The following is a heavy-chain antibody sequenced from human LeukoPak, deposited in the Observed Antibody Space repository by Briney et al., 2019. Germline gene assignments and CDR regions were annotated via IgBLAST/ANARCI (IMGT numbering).Heavy chain of an antibody. CDR2: IYSGGST. Sequence: GGSLRLSCAASGFTVSSNYMSWVRQAPGKGLEWVSVIYSGGSTYYADSVKGRFTISRDNSKNTLYLQVRSLRVEDTALYYCVKDQYYNINWFDPWGLGTLVTVSS. CDR3: VKDQYYNINWFDP. D-gene: IGHD3-9*01. J-gene: IGHJ5*02. CDR1: GFTVSSNY. V-gene: IGHV3-53*01.